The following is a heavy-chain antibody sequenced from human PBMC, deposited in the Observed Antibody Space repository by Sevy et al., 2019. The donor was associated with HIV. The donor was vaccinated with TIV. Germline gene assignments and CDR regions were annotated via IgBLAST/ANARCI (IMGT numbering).Heavy chain of an antibody. V-gene: IGHV3-23*01. CDR3: AKDLVYCSGGSCSPYGAFDI. Sequence: GGSLRLSCAASGFTFSSYAMSWVRQAPGKGLEWVSGISGSADNTYFSDSVKGRFTISRDNSKNTLYLQMNSLRAEDTAVYYCAKDLVYCSGGSCSPYGAFDIWGQWTMVTVSS. J-gene: IGHJ3*02. D-gene: IGHD2-15*01. CDR2: ISGSADNT. CDR1: GFTFSSYA.